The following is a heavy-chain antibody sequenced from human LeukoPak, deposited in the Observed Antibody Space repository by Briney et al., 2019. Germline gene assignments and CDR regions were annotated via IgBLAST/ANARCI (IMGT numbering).Heavy chain of an antibody. V-gene: IGHV1-18*01. CDR1: GYTFTSYG. CDR2: ISAYNGNT. D-gene: IGHD5-24*01. Sequence: ASVRVSCKASGYTFTSYGISWVRQAPGQGLEWMGWISAYNGNTNYAQKLQGRVTMTTDTSTSTAYMELRSLRSDDTAVYYCARGSPAEMATPIDAFDIWGQGTMVTVSS. J-gene: IGHJ3*02. CDR3: ARGSPAEMATPIDAFDI.